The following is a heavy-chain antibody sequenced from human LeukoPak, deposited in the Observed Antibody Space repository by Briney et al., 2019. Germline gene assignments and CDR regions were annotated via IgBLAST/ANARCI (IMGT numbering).Heavy chain of an antibody. D-gene: IGHD2-15*01. V-gene: IGHV3-21*01. J-gene: IGHJ4*02. CDR2: ISSSSSYI. CDR1: GFTFSSYS. Sequence: GGSLRLSCAASGFTFSSYSMNWVRQAPRKGLEWVSSISSSSSYIYYADSVKGRFTISRDNAKNSLYLQMNSLRAEDTAVYYCARDTGYCSGGSCYYGTIDYWGQGTLVTVSS. CDR3: ARDTGYCSGGSCYYGTIDY.